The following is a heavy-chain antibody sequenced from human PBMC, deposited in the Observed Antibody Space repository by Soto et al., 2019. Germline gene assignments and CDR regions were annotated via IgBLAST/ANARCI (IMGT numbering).Heavy chain of an antibody. CDR3: ARDSWDWNYYYYGMDV. V-gene: IGHV4-39*02. CDR2: MYYSGST. Sequence: ETLSLTCTVSGGSISSTSYYWGWIRQPPGKGLEWIGTMYYSGSTFYNPSLKSRVTMSVDTSKNQFSLKLRSVTAADAAVYYCARDSWDWNYYYYGMDVWGQGTTVTVSS. CDR1: GGSISSTSYY. D-gene: IGHD1-1*01. J-gene: IGHJ6*02.